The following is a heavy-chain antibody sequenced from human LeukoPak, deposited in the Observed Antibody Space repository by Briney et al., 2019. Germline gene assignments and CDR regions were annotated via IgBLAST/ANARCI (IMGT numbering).Heavy chain of an antibody. D-gene: IGHD2-15*01. V-gene: IGHV3-23*01. CDR2: IRGSGFTT. CDR1: GFTFSSYG. CDR3: AKDRRYCSD. Sequence: GGSLSLSCPASGFTFSSYGMTWVRQAPGGGIECVSGIRGSGFTTHYANSVKSRFTISRDKSKNPLYLQMNGLRAEDTGVYYCAKDRRYCSDWGQGTLVTVSS. J-gene: IGHJ4*02.